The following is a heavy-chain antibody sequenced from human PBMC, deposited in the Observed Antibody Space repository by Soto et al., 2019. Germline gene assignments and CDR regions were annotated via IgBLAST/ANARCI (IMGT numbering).Heavy chain of an antibody. CDR1: GGSFSGYY. V-gene: IGHV4-34*01. J-gene: IGHJ5*02. Sequence: SETLSLTCAVYGGSFSGYYCSWIRQPPWKGLEWIGEINHSGSTNYNPSLKSRVTISVDTSKNQFSLKLSSVTAADTAVYYCARGLRYFGPLGQRTLLAVSS. CDR3: ARGLRYFGP. D-gene: IGHD3-9*01. CDR2: INHSGST.